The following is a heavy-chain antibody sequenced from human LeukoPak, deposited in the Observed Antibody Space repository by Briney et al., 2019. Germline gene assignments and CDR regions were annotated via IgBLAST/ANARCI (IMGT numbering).Heavy chain of an antibody. CDR1: GYTFTGYY. J-gene: IGHJ2*01. V-gene: IGHV1-2*02. Sequence: ASVKVSGKASGYTFTGYYMHWVRQAPGQGLEWMGWNNPNTGGANYAQKFQGRVTMTRDTSIRTAYMELSRLRSDDTAVYYCFGGYSTWGGQVGNQNWYFDLWGRGTLVTVSS. CDR3: FGGYSTWGGQVGNQNWYFDL. CDR2: NNPNTGGA. D-gene: IGHD3-16*01.